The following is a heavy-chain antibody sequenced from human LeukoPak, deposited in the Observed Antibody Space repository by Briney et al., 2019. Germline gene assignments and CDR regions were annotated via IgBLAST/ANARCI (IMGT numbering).Heavy chain of an antibody. D-gene: IGHD5-18*01. CDR3: AKDRDTAMEPLGDY. CDR1: GFTFSSYA. Sequence: GGSLRLSCAASGFTFSSYAMSWVRQAPGKGLECVSVNSGGAGSTYYADSVKGRFTISRHNSKNTLYLQMNSLRAEDTAVYYCAKDRDTAMEPLGDYWGQGTLVTVSS. J-gene: IGHJ4*02. V-gene: IGHV3-23*01. CDR2: NSGGAGST.